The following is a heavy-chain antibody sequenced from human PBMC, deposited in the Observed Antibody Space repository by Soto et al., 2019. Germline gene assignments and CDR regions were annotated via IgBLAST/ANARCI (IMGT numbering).Heavy chain of an antibody. CDR1: GFAFSTYW. D-gene: IGHD6-19*01. V-gene: IGHV3-7*01. CDR3: ARDRRSSGPFDY. Sequence: GGSLRLSCAASGFAFSTYWMSWVRQAPGKGPEWVAIISQDGNEKFYVDSVKGRFTIARDNAKNSLFLQMNSLRADDTPVYYCARDRRSSGPFDYWGQRTLVTVSS. CDR2: ISQDGNEK. J-gene: IGHJ4*02.